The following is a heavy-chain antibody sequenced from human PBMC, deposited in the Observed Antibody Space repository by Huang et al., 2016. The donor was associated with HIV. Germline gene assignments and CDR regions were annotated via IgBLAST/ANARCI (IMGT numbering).Heavy chain of an antibody. J-gene: IGHJ6*03. CDR3: ARGQSGPSQWLASLGNYYYYMDV. CDR2: IYSSGAV. Sequence: QLQLQESGPGPVKPSATLSLTCSVSGGSISGSRYYWGWIRQPTGKGLEWSGSIYSSGAVPYTPALKSLVTISVDTSKNQFSLKLSSVTAADAAVYYFARGQSGPSQWLASLGNYYYYMDVWGKGTTVTVSS. CDR1: GGSISGSRYY. D-gene: IGHD6-19*01. V-gene: IGHV4-39*01.